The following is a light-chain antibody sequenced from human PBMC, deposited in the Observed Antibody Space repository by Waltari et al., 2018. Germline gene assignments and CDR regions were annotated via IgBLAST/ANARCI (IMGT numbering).Light chain of an antibody. Sequence: DIQMTQFPSSLSASVGDRVTVTCRASQGINKELNWYQQKPGKAPTLLIYGTSSLQTGVSSRFIGSGSGTDFTLTITSLQPEDVATYYCQQDDTTPFTFGPGTKLDSK. V-gene: IGKV1-27*01. CDR2: GTS. CDR3: QQDDTTPFT. J-gene: IGKJ3*01. CDR1: QGINKE.